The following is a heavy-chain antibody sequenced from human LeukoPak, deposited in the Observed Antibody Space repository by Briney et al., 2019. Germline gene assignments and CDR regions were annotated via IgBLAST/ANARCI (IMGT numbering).Heavy chain of an antibody. J-gene: IGHJ6*03. V-gene: IGHV1-2*02. D-gene: IGHD1-1*01. CDR2: INPNSGGT. Sequence: ASVKVSCKASGFTFTAYHMHWVRQAPGQGLEWMGWINPNSGGTNYAQKFQGRVTMTRDTSISTAYMELSGLRSDDTAVYYCARDGQYNWNDLYHYYMDVWGKGTTDTISS. CDR1: GFTFTAYH. CDR3: ARDGQYNWNDLYHYYMDV.